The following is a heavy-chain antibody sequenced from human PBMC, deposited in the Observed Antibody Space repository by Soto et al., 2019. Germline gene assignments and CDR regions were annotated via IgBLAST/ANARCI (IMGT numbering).Heavy chain of an antibody. CDR3: ASQFPDYDFWSGYYVGTYYYYMDV. J-gene: IGHJ6*03. CDR2: INPSGGST. Sequence: ASVKVSCKASGYTFTSYYMHWVRQAPGQGLEWMGIINPSGGSTSYAQKFQGRVTMTRDTSTSTVYMELSSLRSEDTAVYYCASQFPDYDFWSGYYVGTYYYYMDVRGKGTTVTVSS. CDR1: GYTFTSYY. D-gene: IGHD3-3*01. V-gene: IGHV1-46*03.